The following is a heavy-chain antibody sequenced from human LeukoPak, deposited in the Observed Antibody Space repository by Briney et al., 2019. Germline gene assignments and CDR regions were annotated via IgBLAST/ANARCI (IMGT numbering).Heavy chain of an antibody. CDR3: ARDSVVVPAAIGHNWFDP. D-gene: IGHD2-2*02. CDR1: GFTFSSYS. V-gene: IGHV3-21*01. Sequence: GGSLRLSCAASGFTFSSYSMNWVRQAPGKGLEWVSSISSSSSYIYYADSVKGRFTISRDNAKNSLYLQMNSLRAEDTAVYYCARDSVVVPAAIGHNWFDPWGQGTLVTVSS. J-gene: IGHJ5*02. CDR2: ISSSSSYI.